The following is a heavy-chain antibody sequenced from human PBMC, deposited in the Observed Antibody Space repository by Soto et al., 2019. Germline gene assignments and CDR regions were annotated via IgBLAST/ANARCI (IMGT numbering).Heavy chain of an antibody. CDR3: ARVGMVDIVEVPPSYGMDV. J-gene: IGHJ6*02. CDR1: GYSFTSYW. CDR2: IYPGDSDT. D-gene: IGHD2-2*01. Sequence: GESLKISCKGSGYSFTSYWIGWVRQMPGKGLEWMGIIYPGDSDTRYSPSFQGQVTISADKSISTAYLQWSSLKASDTAMYYCARVGMVDIVEVPPSYGMDVWGQGTTVTVSS. V-gene: IGHV5-51*01.